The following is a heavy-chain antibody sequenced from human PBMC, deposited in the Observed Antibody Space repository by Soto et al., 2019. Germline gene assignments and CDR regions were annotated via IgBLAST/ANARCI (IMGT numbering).Heavy chain of an antibody. CDR3: ARVAGDRGSAGALEY. Sequence: SQTLSLTCAISRGSVSSNSSALNWISQSPSRGLEWLGRRYYRSKWYNDYAVSLKSRITINPDTAKNQFSLQLKSLSPDETAGDYCARVAGDRGSAGALEYGGPGTLVTVSS. D-gene: IGHD1-26*01. V-gene: IGHV6-1*01. CDR2: RYYRSKWYN. CDR1: RGSVSSNSSA. J-gene: IGHJ4*02.